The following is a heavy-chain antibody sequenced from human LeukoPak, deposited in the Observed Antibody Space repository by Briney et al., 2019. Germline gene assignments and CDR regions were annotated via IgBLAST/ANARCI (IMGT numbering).Heavy chain of an antibody. CDR2: ISSNGGST. CDR1: GFTFSSYA. CDR3: ARVRSSWNTFDY. Sequence: GSLRLSCAASGFTFSSYAMHWVRQAPGKGLEYVSAISSNGGSTYYANSVKGRFTISRDNSKNTLYLQMGSLRAEDMAVYYCARVRSSWNTFDYWGQGTLVTVSS. V-gene: IGHV3-64*01. J-gene: IGHJ4*02. D-gene: IGHD6-13*01.